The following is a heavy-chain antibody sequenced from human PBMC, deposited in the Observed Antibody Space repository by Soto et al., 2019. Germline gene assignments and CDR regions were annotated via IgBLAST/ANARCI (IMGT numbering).Heavy chain of an antibody. D-gene: IGHD2-2*01. CDR1: GYTFTGHY. Sequence: ASVKVSCKASGYTFTGHYMYWVRQAPGQGLEWMGWINPNSGGTTYAQKFQGWVTMNRETSMSTAYMELSRLTASDTALYYCATGLPILSCSRPSCPPVALYHIDSWGQGTLVTVSS. V-gene: IGHV1-2*04. CDR3: ATGLPILSCSRPSCPPVALYHIDS. CDR2: INPNSGGT. J-gene: IGHJ4*02.